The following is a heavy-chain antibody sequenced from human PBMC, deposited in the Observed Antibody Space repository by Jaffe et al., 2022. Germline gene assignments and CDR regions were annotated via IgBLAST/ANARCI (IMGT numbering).Heavy chain of an antibody. J-gene: IGHJ4*02. CDR1: GYSISSGYY. CDR2: IYHSGST. V-gene: IGHV4-38-2*01. CDR3: ARVTPMEYGSGSYYSPFFDY. D-gene: IGHD3-10*01. Sequence: QVQLQESGPGLVKPSETLSLTCAVSGYSISSGYYWGWIRQPPGKGLEWIGSIYHSGSTYYNPSLKSRVTISVDTSKNQFSLKLSSVTAADTAVYYCARVTPMEYGSGSYYSPFFDYWGQGTLVTVSS.